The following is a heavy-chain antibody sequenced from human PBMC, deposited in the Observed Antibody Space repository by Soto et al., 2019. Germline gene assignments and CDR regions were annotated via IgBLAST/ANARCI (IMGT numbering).Heavy chain of an antibody. V-gene: IGHV4-31*03. J-gene: IGHJ4*02. CDR2: IYYSGST. CDR1: GGSISSGCYY. CDR3: ARLTSGPVYFDY. Sequence: TLSLTCTVSGGSISSGCYYWSWIRQHPGKGLEWIGYIYYSGSTYYNPSLKSRVTISVDTSKNQFSLKLSSVTAADTAVYYCARLTSGPVYFDYWGQGTLVTVSS. D-gene: IGHD3-10*01.